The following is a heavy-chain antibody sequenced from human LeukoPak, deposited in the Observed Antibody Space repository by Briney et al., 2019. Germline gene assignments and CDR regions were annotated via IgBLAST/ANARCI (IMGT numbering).Heavy chain of an antibody. Sequence: GASVKVSCKASGYTFTSYAMNWVRQAPGQGLEWMGWINTNTGNPTYAQGFTGRFVFSLDTSVSTAYLQISSLKAEDTAVYYCARVACGGDCYLDAFDIWGQGTMVTVSS. D-gene: IGHD2-21*02. CDR2: INTNTGNP. CDR3: ARVACGGDCYLDAFDI. CDR1: GYTFTSYA. J-gene: IGHJ3*02. V-gene: IGHV7-4-1*02.